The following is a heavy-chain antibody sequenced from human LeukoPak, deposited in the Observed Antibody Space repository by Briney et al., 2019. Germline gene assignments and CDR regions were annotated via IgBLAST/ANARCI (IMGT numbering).Heavy chain of an antibody. V-gene: IGHV3-73*01. J-gene: IGHJ4*02. D-gene: IGHD1-26*01. Sequence: GGSLRLSCATSGFTFSGSTMHWVRQASGKGLEWVGRIGSKANSYATAYAASVKGRFTISRDDSKNTAFLQMNSLKTEDTAVYYCTRHPDGVGELLDYWGQGTLVTVSS. CDR2: IGSKANSYAT. CDR3: TRHPDGVGELLDY. CDR1: GFTFSGST.